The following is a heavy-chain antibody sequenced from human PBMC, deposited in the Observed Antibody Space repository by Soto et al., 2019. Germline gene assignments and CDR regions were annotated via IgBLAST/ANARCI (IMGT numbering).Heavy chain of an antibody. CDR1: GDSISTYY. J-gene: IGHJ4*01. CDR2: VYYSEAA. Sequence: PSETLSLTCDVSGDSISTYYWSWIRQPPGKGLEWIGHVYYSEAALYNPSLECRVSMSIDMSKKQVSLKLTSVIAANTAVYYCARTRMIESWIDYWGHGTLVTVS. D-gene: IGHD2-21*01. CDR3: ARTRMIESWIDY. V-gene: IGHV4-59*01.